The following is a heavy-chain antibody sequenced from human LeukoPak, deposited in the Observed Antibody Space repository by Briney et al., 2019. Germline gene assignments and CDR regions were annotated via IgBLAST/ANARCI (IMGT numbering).Heavy chain of an antibody. CDR2: MNPNSGNT. V-gene: IGHV1-8*01. J-gene: IGHJ5*02. Sequence: GASVKVSCKASGYTFTSYDINWVRQATGQGLEWMGWMNPNSGNTGYAQKFQGRVTMTRNTSISTAYMGLSSLRSEDTAVYHCARSTVTGGDWFDPWGQGTLVTVSS. CDR3: ARSTVTGGDWFDP. CDR1: GYTFTSYD. D-gene: IGHD4-11*01.